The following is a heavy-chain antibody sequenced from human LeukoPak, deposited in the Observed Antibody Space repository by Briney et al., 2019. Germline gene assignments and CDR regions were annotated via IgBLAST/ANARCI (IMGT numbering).Heavy chain of an antibody. J-gene: IGHJ4*02. D-gene: IGHD2-2*01. CDR3: ASCSSTNCY. CDR1: GFTVSNNY. CDR2: IYSDGST. Sequence: PGGSLRLSCAASGFTVSNNYMTWVRQTPGKGLEWLSVIYSDGSTYYADSVKDRFTISRDNSKNTLYLQMNSLRAEDTAVYYCASCSSTNCYWGQGTLVTVSS. V-gene: IGHV3-66*01.